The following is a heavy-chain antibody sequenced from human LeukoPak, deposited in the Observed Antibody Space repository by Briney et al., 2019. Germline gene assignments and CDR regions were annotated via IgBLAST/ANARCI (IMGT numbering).Heavy chain of an antibody. CDR1: GGSISSYY. V-gene: IGHV4-59*01. CDR3: ARGAITRRDAFDI. CDR2: IYYSGST. Sequence: PSETLSLTCTVSGGSISSYYWSWIRRPPGKGLEWIGYIYYSGSTNYNPSLKSRVTISVDTSKNQFSLKLSSVTAADTAVYYCARGAITRRDAFDIWGQGTMVTVSS. D-gene: IGHD2-2*01. J-gene: IGHJ3*02.